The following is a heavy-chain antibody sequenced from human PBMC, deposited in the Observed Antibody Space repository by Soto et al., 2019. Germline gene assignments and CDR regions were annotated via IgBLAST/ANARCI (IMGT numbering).Heavy chain of an antibody. CDR1: SYA. Sequence: SYATSWVRQAPGKGLEWVSAISGSGGSTYYADSVKGRFTISRDNSKNTLYLQMNSLRAEDTAVYYCAKDLLGYCSSTSCYNYYYGMDVWGQGTTVTVSS. CDR3: AKDLLGYCSSTSCYNYYYGMDV. CDR2: ISGSGGST. J-gene: IGHJ6*02. V-gene: IGHV3-23*01. D-gene: IGHD2-2*02.